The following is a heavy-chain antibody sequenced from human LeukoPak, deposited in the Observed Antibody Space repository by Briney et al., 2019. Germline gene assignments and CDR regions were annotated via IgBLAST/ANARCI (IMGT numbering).Heavy chain of an antibody. CDR1: GDSFSSVTDY. D-gene: IGHD3-22*01. J-gene: IGHJ4*02. CDR2: IYYSGST. Sequence: SETLSLTCTVSGDSFSSVTDYWAWIRQPPGKGLEWIGSIYYSGSTYYNPSLKSRVTISVDKSKNQFSLKLSSVTAADTAVYYCARDGLAGYYYDSSGYGVFDYWGQGTLVTVSS. CDR3: ARDGLAGYYYDSSGYGVFDY. V-gene: IGHV4-39*07.